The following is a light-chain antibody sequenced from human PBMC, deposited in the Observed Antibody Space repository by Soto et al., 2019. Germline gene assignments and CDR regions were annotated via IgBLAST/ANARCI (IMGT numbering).Light chain of an antibody. CDR3: CSYTTSNTRQIV. J-gene: IGLJ1*01. CDR2: DVS. CDR1: SSDVVGYNY. Sequence: QSALTQPASASGSPGQSITISCTGTSSDVVGYNYVSWYQHHPGKAPKLMIYDVSNRPSGVSNRFSGSKSGNTASLTISGLQPEDEADYYCCSYTTSNTRQIVFGTGTKVTVL. V-gene: IGLV2-14*03.